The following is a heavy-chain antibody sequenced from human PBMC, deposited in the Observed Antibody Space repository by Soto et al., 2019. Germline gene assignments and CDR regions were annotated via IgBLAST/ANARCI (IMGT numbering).Heavy chain of an antibody. CDR3: AKAALSSSWYEVDY. D-gene: IGHD6-13*01. CDR1: GFTFSSHA. V-gene: IGHV3-23*01. Sequence: GGSLRLSCAASGFTFSSHAMSWVRQAPGKGLEWVSTISSGGGNTYYADSVKGRFTISRDNSKNTLYLQMNSLRVEDTAVYYCAKAALSSSWYEVDYWGQGTLVTVSS. CDR2: ISSGGGNT. J-gene: IGHJ4*02.